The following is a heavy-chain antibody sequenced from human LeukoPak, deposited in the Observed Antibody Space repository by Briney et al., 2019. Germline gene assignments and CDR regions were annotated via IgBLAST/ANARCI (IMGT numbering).Heavy chain of an antibody. J-gene: IGHJ4*02. Sequence: ASVKVSCKASGYTFTSDYMHWVRQAPGQGLEWMGIINRSGGSTNYAQKFQGRVTMTRDTSTSTVYVELSSLRSEDTAVYYCATGVVLGGGYNSGYFDYWGQGTLVTVSS. V-gene: IGHV1-46*01. CDR1: GYTFTSDY. CDR2: INRSGGST. CDR3: ATGVVLGGGYNSGYFDY. D-gene: IGHD5-24*01.